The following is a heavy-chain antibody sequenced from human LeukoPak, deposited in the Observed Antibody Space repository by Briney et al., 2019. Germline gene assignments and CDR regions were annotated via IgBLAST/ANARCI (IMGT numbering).Heavy chain of an antibody. CDR1: GFTFSSYS. Sequence: GGSLRLSCAASGFTFSSYSMNWVRQAPGKGLEWVSSISSSSSYIYYADSVKGRFTISRDNAKNSLYLQMNSLRAEDTAVYCCAVEEDIVVVPAAIQTYMDVWGKGTTVTVSS. J-gene: IGHJ6*03. CDR2: ISSSSSYI. V-gene: IGHV3-21*01. D-gene: IGHD2-2*01. CDR3: AVEEDIVVVPAAIQTYMDV.